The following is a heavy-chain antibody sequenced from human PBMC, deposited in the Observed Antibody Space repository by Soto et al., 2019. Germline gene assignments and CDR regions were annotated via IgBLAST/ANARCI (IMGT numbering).Heavy chain of an antibody. CDR2: MNPNSGNT. CDR3: ARDSRRGFDI. D-gene: IGHD3-22*01. CDR1: GYTFTSYE. V-gene: IGHV1-8*01. J-gene: IGHJ3*02. Sequence: ASVKVSGKASGYTFTSYEINWVRQATGQGLEWMGWMNPNSGNTGYAQKFQGRVTMTRNTPISTAYMELSSLRAEDTAVYYCARDSRRGFDIWGQGTMVPVSS.